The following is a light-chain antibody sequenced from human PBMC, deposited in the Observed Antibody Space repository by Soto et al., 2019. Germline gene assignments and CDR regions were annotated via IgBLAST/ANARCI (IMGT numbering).Light chain of an antibody. Sequence: QSVLTQPASVSGSPGQSITISCTGTSSDVGGYNYVSWYQHHPGKAPKLMIYDVTNRPSGVSNRFSGSKSGNTASLTISGLQAEDESDYFCSSYTSSRTLVFGTGTKVTVL. V-gene: IGLV2-14*03. CDR1: SSDVGGYNY. CDR2: DVT. J-gene: IGLJ1*01. CDR3: SSYTSSRTLV.